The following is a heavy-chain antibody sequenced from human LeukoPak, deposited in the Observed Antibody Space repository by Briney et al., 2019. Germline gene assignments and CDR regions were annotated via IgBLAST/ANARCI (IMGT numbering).Heavy chain of an antibody. CDR3: ARMELPHYYFDY. J-gene: IGHJ4*02. CDR1: GFSLSNARMG. CDR2: IFSNDEK. V-gene: IGHV2-26*01. D-gene: IGHD1-7*01. Sequence: ESSPVLVKPTETLTLTCTVSGFSLSNARMGVSWIRQPPGKALEWLAHIFSNDEKSYSTSLKSRLTISKDTSKSQVVLTMTNMDPVDTATYYCARMELPHYYFDYWGQGTLVTVSS.